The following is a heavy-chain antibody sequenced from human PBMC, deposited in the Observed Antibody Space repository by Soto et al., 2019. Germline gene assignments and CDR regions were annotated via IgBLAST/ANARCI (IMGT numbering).Heavy chain of an antibody. CDR2: IYYSGST. V-gene: IGHV4-61*01. Sequence: SETLSLTCIVSGGSVNSLTYYWSWIRQPPGKGLEWIGYIYYSGSTNYNPSLKSRVTISVDTSKNQFSLKLSSVTAADTAVYYCARASRDGYNWSFDYWGQGTLVTVSS. CDR3: ARASRDGYNWSFDY. J-gene: IGHJ4*02. CDR1: GGSVNSLTYY. D-gene: IGHD5-12*01.